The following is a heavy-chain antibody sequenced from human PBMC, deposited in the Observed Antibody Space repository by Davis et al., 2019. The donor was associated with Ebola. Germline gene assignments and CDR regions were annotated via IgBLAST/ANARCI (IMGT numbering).Heavy chain of an antibody. Sequence: PSETLSLTCAVYGGSFSGYYWSWIRQPPGKGLEWIGEINHSGSTNYNPSLKSRVTISVDTSKNQFSLKLSSVTAADTAVYYCARNPVGYCSSTSCYASSDYWGQGTLVTVSS. CDR2: INHSGST. V-gene: IGHV4-34*01. CDR3: ARNPVGYCSSTSCYASSDY. D-gene: IGHD2-2*03. J-gene: IGHJ4*02. CDR1: GGSFSGYY.